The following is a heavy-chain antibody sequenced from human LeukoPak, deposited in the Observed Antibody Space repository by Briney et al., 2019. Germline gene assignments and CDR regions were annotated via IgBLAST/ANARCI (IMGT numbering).Heavy chain of an antibody. V-gene: IGHV4-34*01. CDR1: GGSFSGYY. J-gene: IGHJ4*02. CDR3: ARIGGGVYSSSWYTHDY. CDR2: INHSGST. D-gene: IGHD6-13*01. Sequence: ASETLSLTCAVYGGSFSGYYWSWIRQPPGKGLEWIGEINHSGSTNHNPSLKSRVTISVDTSKDQFSLKLSSVTAADTAVYYCARIGGGVYSSSWYTHDYWGQGTLVTVSS.